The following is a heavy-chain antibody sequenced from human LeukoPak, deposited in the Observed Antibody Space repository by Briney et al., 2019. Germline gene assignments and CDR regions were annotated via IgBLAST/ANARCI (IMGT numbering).Heavy chain of an antibody. CDR3: ARLGVAAVGTSGHFDY. J-gene: IGHJ4*02. Sequence: PGGSLRLSCAASGFTFSNFGMNWARQAPGKGLEWVSSITGSSSYISYADSLRGRFTISRDNAKNSLYLQMNSLRAEDTAVYYCARLGVAAVGTSGHFDYWGQGTLVTVSS. CDR2: ITGSSSYI. V-gene: IGHV3-21*01. D-gene: IGHD6-13*01. CDR1: GFTFSNFG.